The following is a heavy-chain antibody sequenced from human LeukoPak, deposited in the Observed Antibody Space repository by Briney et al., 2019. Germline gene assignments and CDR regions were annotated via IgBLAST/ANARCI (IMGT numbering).Heavy chain of an antibody. J-gene: IGHJ6*02. CDR1: GYTFTSYD. CDR3: ARADIVVVPAATPYYYYGMDV. Sequence: ASVKVSCKASGYTFTSYDINWVRQATGQGLEWMGWMNPNSGNTGYAQKFQGRVTMTRNTSISTAYMELSSLRSEDTAVYYCARADIVVVPAATPYYYYGMDVWGQGTTVTVSS. D-gene: IGHD2-2*02. CDR2: MNPNSGNT. V-gene: IGHV1-8*01.